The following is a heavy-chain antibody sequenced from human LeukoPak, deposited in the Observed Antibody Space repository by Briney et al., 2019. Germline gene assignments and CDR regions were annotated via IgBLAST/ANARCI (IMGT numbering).Heavy chain of an antibody. Sequence: GRSLRLSCAASGFTFSSYGMHWVRQAPGKGLEWVAVISYDGSNKYYADSVKGRFTISRDNSKNTLYLQMNSLRAEDTAVYYCAKESAHSKGTRQWELRYFDYWGQGTLVTVSS. CDR1: GFTFSSYG. CDR2: ISYDGSNK. V-gene: IGHV3-30*18. D-gene: IGHD1-26*01. J-gene: IGHJ4*02. CDR3: AKESAHSKGTRQWELRYFDY.